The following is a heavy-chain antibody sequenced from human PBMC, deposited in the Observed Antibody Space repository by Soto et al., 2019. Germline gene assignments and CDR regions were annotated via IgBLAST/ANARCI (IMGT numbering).Heavy chain of an antibody. CDR2: IYYSGST. J-gene: IGHJ1*01. CDR3: ARDCGGDCSNSNEYFQH. V-gene: IGHV4-59*01. CDR1: GGSISSYY. D-gene: IGHD2-21*02. Sequence: PSETLSLTCTVSGGSISSYYWSWIRQPPGKGLEWIGYIYYSGSTNYNPSLKSRVTISVDTSKNQFSLKLSSVTAADTAVYYCARDCGGDCSNSNEYFQHWGQGTLVTVS.